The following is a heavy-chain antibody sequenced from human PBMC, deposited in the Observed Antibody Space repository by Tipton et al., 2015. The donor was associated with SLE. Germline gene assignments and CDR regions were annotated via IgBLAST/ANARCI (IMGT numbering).Heavy chain of an antibody. J-gene: IGHJ4*02. D-gene: IGHD5-24*01. CDR3: TTSGDGYNFYLDS. V-gene: IGHV3-49*03. Sequence: SLRLSCTTSGFTFGDSALSWIRQAPGKGLEWVGFIRSKTNDATPQYAASVRGRFTISRDDPKSIAYLQMNSLKTEDTAVYFCTTSGDGYNFYLDSWGQGTLVTVSS. CDR2: IRSKTNDATP. CDR1: GFTFGDSA.